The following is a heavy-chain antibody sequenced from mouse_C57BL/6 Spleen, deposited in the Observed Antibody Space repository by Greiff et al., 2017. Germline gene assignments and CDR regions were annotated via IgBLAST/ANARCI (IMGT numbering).Heavy chain of an antibody. D-gene: IGHD1-1*01. CDR3: ARESLYYGSSYYFGY. CDR1: GYSITSGYY. CDR2: ISYDGSN. V-gene: IGHV3-6*01. J-gene: IGHJ2*01. Sequence: EVKLQESGPGLVKPSPSLSLTCSVTGYSITSGYYWNWIRQFPGNKLEWMGYISYDGSNNYNPSLKNRISITRDTSKNQFFLKLNSVTTEDTATYYCARESLYYGSSYYFGYWGQGTTLTVSS.